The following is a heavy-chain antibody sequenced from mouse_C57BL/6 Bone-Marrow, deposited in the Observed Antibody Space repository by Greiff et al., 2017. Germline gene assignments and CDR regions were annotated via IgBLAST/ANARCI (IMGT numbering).Heavy chain of an antibody. CDR3: ARGAIYYDYGRGYYFDY. Sequence: QVQLQQPGAELVKPGASVKLSCKASGYTFTSYWMHWVKQRPGQGLEWIGMIHPNSGSTNYNEKFKSKATLTVDKSSSTAYMQLSSLTSEDSAVYYCARGAIYYDYGRGYYFDYWGQGTTLTVSS. CDR1: GYTFTSYW. J-gene: IGHJ2*01. D-gene: IGHD2-4*01. CDR2: IHPNSGST. V-gene: IGHV1-64*01.